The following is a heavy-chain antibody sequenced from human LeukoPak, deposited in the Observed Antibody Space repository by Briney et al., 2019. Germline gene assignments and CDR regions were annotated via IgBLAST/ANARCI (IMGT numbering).Heavy chain of an antibody. CDR2: INPSGGST. J-gene: IGHJ2*01. Sequence: ASVKVSCKASGYTFTSYYMHWVRQAPGQGLEWMGIINPSGGSTSYAQKFQGRVTMTRDTSTSTVYMELSSLRSEGTAVYYCARDRTVGIVGATFAPDWYFDLWGRGTLVTVSS. CDR1: GYTFTSYY. V-gene: IGHV1-46*01. CDR3: ARDRTVGIVGATFAPDWYFDL. D-gene: IGHD1-26*01.